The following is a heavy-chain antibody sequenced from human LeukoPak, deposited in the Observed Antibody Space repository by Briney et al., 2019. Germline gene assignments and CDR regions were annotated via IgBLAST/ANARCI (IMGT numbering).Heavy chain of an antibody. Sequence: SETLSLTCTVSGGSISSYYWSWVRQPPGKGLEWIGYIYYSGSTYYNPSLKSRVTISVDTSKNQFSLKLSSVTAADTAVYYCAFGNDSSGYYSIDYWGQGTLVTVSS. CDR2: IYYSGST. CDR1: GGSISSYY. J-gene: IGHJ4*02. D-gene: IGHD3-22*01. V-gene: IGHV4-59*06. CDR3: AFGNDSSGYYSIDY.